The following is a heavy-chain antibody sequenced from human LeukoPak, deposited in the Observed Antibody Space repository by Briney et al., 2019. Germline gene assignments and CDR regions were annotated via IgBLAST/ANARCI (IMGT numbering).Heavy chain of an antibody. CDR2: IYYSGST. V-gene: IGHV4-59*01. CDR1: GGSISSYY. D-gene: IGHD3-3*01. Sequence: SETLFLTGTVSGGSISSYYWSWIRQPPGKGLEWIGYIYYSGSTNYNPSLKSRVTISVDTSKNQFSRKLSSVTAADTAVYYCARGTIPVLEWLFNAWYFDLWGRGTLVTVSS. J-gene: IGHJ2*01. CDR3: ARGTIPVLEWLFNAWYFDL.